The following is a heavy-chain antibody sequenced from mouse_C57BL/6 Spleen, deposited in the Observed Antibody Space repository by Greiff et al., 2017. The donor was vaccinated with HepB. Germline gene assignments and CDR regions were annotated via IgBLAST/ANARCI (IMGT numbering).Heavy chain of an antibody. Sequence: EVKLQESGTVLARPGASVKMSCKTSGYTFTSYWMHWVKQRPGQGLEWIGAIYPGNSDTSYNQKFKGKAKLTAVTSASTAYMELSSLTNEDSAVYYCTRPITTVVATDYAMDYWGQGTSVTVSS. CDR1: GYTFTSYW. CDR3: TRPITTVVATDYAMDY. CDR2: IYPGNSDT. D-gene: IGHD1-1*01. V-gene: IGHV1-5*01. J-gene: IGHJ4*01.